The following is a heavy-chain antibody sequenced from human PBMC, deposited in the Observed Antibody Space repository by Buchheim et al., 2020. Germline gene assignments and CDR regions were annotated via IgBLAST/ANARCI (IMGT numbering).Heavy chain of an antibody. CDR3: LCGSGSYCYYYYGMDV. J-gene: IGHJ6*02. Sequence: EVQLVESGGGLVKPGGSLRLSCAASGFTFSNAWMSWVRQAPGKGLEWVGRIKSKTDGGKTDYAAPVKGRFTISRDDSKNKLYLQMNSLKTEDTAVYYCLCGSGSYCYYYYGMDVWGQVTT. CDR2: IKSKTDGGKT. D-gene: IGHD3-10*01. V-gene: IGHV3-15*01. CDR1: GFTFSNAW.